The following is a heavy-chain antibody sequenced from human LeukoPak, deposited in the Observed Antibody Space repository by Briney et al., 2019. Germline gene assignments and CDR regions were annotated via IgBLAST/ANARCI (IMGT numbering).Heavy chain of an antibody. CDR2: IRYDGSNK. CDR1: GFTFSSYG. J-gene: IGHJ4*02. CDR3: AREKIAAAGIGNFDY. D-gene: IGHD6-13*01. V-gene: IGHV3-30*02. Sequence: GGSLRLSCAASGFTFSSYGMHWVRQAPGKGLEWVAFIRYDGSNKYYADSVKGRFTISRDNAKNSLYLQMNSLRAEDTAVYYCAREKIAAAGIGNFDYWGQGTLVTVSS.